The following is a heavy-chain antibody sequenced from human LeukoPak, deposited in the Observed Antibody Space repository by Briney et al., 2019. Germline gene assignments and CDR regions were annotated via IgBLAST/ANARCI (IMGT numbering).Heavy chain of an antibody. CDR3: ARERNLEIAVAGTIFNY. J-gene: IGHJ4*02. Sequence: PSGGSLRLSCAASGFTFSSYWMSWVRQAPGKGLEWVSVIYSGGSTYYADSVKGRFTISRDNSKNTLYLQMKSLRAEDTAVYYCARERNLEIAVAGTIFNYWGQGTLVTVSS. D-gene: IGHD6-19*01. CDR2: IYSGGST. CDR1: GFTFSSYW. V-gene: IGHV3-66*01.